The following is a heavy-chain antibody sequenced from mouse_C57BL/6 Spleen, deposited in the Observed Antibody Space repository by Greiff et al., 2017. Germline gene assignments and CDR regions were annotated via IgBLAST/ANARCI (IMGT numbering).Heavy chain of an antibody. Sequence: QVQLQQPGAELGMPGASVKLSCKASGYTFTSYWMHWVKQRPGQGLEWIGEIDPSDSYTNYNQKFKGKSTLTVDKSSSTAYMQLSSLTSEDSAVYYCARYDYEFAYWGQGTLVTVSA. D-gene: IGHD2-4*01. CDR2: IDPSDSYT. V-gene: IGHV1-69*01. CDR3: ARYDYEFAY. CDR1: GYTFTSYW. J-gene: IGHJ3*01.